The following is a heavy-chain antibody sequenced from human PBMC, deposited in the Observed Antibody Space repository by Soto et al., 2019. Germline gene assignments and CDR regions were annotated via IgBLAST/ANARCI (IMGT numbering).Heavy chain of an antibody. CDR2: ISYDGSNK. Sequence: GGSLRLSCAASGFTFSSYGMHWVRQAPGKGLEWVAVISYDGSNKYYADSVKGRFTISRDDSKNTLYLQMNSLRAEDTAVYDCAKRAEPFRSIAARPNPFDPWGQGTLVTVSS. D-gene: IGHD6-6*01. CDR1: GFTFSSYG. CDR3: AKRAEPFRSIAARPNPFDP. V-gene: IGHV3-30*18. J-gene: IGHJ5*02.